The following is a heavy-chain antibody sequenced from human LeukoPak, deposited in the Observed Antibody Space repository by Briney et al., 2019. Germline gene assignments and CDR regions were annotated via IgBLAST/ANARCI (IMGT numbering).Heavy chain of an antibody. CDR1: GFTFSSYE. CDR3: ARGPAAIFPYNWFDP. Sequence: GGSLRLSCAASGFTFSSYEMNWVGQAPGKGLEWVSYISSSGSTIYYADSVKGRFTISRDNAKNSLYLQMNSLRAEDTAVYYCARGPAAIFPYNWFDPWGQGTLVTVSS. CDR2: ISSSGSTI. V-gene: IGHV3-48*03. D-gene: IGHD2-2*02. J-gene: IGHJ5*02.